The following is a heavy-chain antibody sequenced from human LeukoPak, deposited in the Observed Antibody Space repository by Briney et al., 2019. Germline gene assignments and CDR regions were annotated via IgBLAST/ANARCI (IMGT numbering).Heavy chain of an antibody. CDR3: ARAYDSSGYYLSASY. J-gene: IGHJ4*02. CDR1: GYSFTSYW. Sequence: GESLEISCQGSGYSFTSYWIGWVRQMPGKGLEWMGIIYPGDSDTRYSPSFQGQVTISADKSISTAYLQWSSLKASDTAMYYCARAYDSSGYYLSASYWGQGTLVTVSS. D-gene: IGHD3-22*01. CDR2: IYPGDSDT. V-gene: IGHV5-51*01.